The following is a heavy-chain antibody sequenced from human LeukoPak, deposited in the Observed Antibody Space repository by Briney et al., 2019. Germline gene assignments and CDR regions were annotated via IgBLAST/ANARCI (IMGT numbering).Heavy chain of an antibody. J-gene: IGHJ4*02. D-gene: IGHD3-22*01. CDR1: GGSFSGYY. V-gene: IGHV4-34*01. CDR2: INHSGST. CDR3: ARGRGPNYYDSSGYYFDY. Sequence: SETLSLTCAVYGGSFSGYYWSWIRQPPGKGLEWIGEINHSGSTNYNPSLKSRVTISVDTSKNQFSLKLSSVTAANTAVYYCARGRGPNYYDSSGYYFDYWGQGTLVTVSS.